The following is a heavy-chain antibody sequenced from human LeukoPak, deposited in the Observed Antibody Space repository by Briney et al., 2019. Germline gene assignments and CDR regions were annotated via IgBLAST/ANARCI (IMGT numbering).Heavy chain of an antibody. D-gene: IGHD3-10*01. V-gene: IGHV1-2*02. J-gene: IGHJ4*02. CDR3: ARARSVRPRYYGSGSFDY. CDR1: GYTFTGYY. Sequence: ASVKVSCTASGYTFTGYYMHWVRQAPGQGLEWMGWINPNSGGTNYAQKFQGRVTMTRDTSISTAYMELSRLRSDDTAVYYCARARSVRPRYYGSGSFDYWGQGTLVTVSS. CDR2: INPNSGGT.